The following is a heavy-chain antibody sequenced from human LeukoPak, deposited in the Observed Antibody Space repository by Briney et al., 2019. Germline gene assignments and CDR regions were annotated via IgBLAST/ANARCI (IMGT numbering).Heavy chain of an antibody. CDR2: IRGNGGNT. Sequence: GGSLRLSCTASGFTFSNYAMNWVRQAPGKGLEWVSGIRGNGGNTYYADSVKGRFTISRDNSKNTLSLQMNSLRGDDTAVYYCAKALPKGVPAPFDYWGQGTQVTVSS. V-gene: IGHV3-23*01. D-gene: IGHD3-10*01. CDR3: AKALPKGVPAPFDY. J-gene: IGHJ4*02. CDR1: GFTFSNYA.